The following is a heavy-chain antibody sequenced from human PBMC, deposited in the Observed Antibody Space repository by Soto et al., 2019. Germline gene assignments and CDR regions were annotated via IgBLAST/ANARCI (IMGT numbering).Heavy chain of an antibody. Sequence: QVQLVQSGAEVKKPGSSVKVSCKASGGTFSSYTISWVRQAPGQGLEWMGRIIPILGIANYAQKFQGRVTITADKSTSTAYMELSSLRSEDTAVYYCARGFYGSGSYNWFDPWGQGTLVTVSS. CDR1: GGTFSSYT. CDR3: ARGFYGSGSYNWFDP. CDR2: IIPILGIA. J-gene: IGHJ5*02. V-gene: IGHV1-69*02. D-gene: IGHD3-10*01.